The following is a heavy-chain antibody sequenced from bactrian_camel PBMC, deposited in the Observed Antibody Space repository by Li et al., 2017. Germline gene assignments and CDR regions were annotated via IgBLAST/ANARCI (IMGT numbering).Heavy chain of an antibody. CDR3: ATVSFGTCTKVHGVNDFGA. J-gene: IGHJ6*01. V-gene: IGHV3S40*01. CDR2: SYPGAGPERDT. Sequence: VQLVESGGGLVQAGGSLRLSCAASGYTYNRDCMAWFRQVPGKAREAVASSYPGAGPERDTFIADSVKGRFTISLDSAKTTVFLQMRSLKPEDTAMYYSATVSFGTCTKVHGVNDFGAWGQGTQVTVS. D-gene: IGHD4*01. CDR1: GYTYNRDC.